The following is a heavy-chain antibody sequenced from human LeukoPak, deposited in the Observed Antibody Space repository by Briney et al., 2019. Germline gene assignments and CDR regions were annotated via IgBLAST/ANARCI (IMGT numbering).Heavy chain of an antibody. Sequence: ASVRVSCKASGYTFTSYGFTWVRQAPGQGLEWMGWISAYDGNTSYAQKLQGRVTMTTDTSTSTAYMELRSLRSDDTAVYYCARGGIRDGMDVWGKGTTVTVSS. J-gene: IGHJ6*04. CDR1: GYTFTSYG. CDR2: ISAYDGNT. CDR3: ARGGIRDGMDV. V-gene: IGHV1-18*04. D-gene: IGHD3-10*01.